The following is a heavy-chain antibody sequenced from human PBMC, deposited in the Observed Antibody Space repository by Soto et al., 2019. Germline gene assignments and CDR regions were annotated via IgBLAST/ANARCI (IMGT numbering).Heavy chain of an antibody. CDR2: IKSKTDGGTT. Sequence: EVQLVESGGGLVKPGGSLRLSCAASGFTFSNVWMNWVRQAPGKGLEWVGRIKSKTDGGTTDYAAPVKGRFTISRDDSISALYLQMNSLKSEDTAVYYCTPLALKYSSGWYEFSDWGQGTLVTVSS. V-gene: IGHV3-15*07. CDR1: GFTFSNVW. J-gene: IGHJ4*02. CDR3: TPLALKYSSGWYEFSD. D-gene: IGHD6-19*01.